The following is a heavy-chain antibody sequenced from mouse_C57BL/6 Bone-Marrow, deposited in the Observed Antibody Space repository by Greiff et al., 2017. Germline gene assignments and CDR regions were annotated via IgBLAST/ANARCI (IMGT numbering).Heavy chain of an antibody. CDR2: IDPSDSYT. D-gene: IGHD4-1*01. CDR3: ARLGRFDY. Sequence: VQLQQPGAELVMPGASVKLSCKASGYTFTSYWMHWVKQRPGQGLEWIGEIDPSDSYTNSNQKFKGKSTLTVDKSSSTAYMQLSSLTSEDSAVYYCARLGRFDYWGQDTTLTVSS. J-gene: IGHJ2*01. CDR1: GYTFTSYW. V-gene: IGHV1-69*01.